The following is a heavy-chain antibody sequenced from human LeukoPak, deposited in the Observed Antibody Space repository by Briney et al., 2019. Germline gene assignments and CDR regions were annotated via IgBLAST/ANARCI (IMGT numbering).Heavy chain of an antibody. CDR3: AREKYGGQATFDY. CDR1: GGTFSSYA. Sequence: SVKVSCKASGGTFSSYAISWVRQAPGQGLEWMGGIIPIFGTANYARKFQGRVTITADESTSTAYMELSSLRSEDTAAYYCAREKYGGQATFDYWGQGTLVTVSS. J-gene: IGHJ4*02. CDR2: IIPIFGTA. D-gene: IGHD4/OR15-4a*01. V-gene: IGHV1-69*01.